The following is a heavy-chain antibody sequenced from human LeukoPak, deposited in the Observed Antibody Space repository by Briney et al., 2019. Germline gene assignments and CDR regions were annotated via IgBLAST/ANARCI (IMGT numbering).Heavy chain of an antibody. CDR2: IYPGDSDT. J-gene: IGHJ4*02. Sequence: GESLKISCKGSGYSFTTYWIGWVRQMPGKGLEWMGIIYPGDSDTRYSPSFQGQVTISADKFISTAYLQWSSLKASDTAMYYCGSGDYLYYFDYWGQGTLVTVSS. D-gene: IGHD4-17*01. CDR3: GSGDYLYYFDY. CDR1: GYSFTTYW. V-gene: IGHV5-51*01.